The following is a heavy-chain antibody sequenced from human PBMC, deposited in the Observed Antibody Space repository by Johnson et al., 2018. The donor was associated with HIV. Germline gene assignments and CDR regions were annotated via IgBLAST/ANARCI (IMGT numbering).Heavy chain of an antibody. D-gene: IGHD1-26*01. Sequence: VQLVESGGGLIQPGGSLRLSCAASDFTVSGNYMSWVRQAPGKGLEWVSLIHSGGTTFYADSVKGRFTSSRDNSKNTLYLQMISLRVEDTAVCYCARAYMSSGSYYDAFDIWGQGTMVIVSS. CDR1: DFTVSGNY. CDR2: IHSGGTT. V-gene: IGHV3-66*03. CDR3: ARAYMSSGSYYDAFDI. J-gene: IGHJ3*02.